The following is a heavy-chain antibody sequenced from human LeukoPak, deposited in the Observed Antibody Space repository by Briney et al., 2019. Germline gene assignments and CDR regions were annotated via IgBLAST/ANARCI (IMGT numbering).Heavy chain of an antibody. CDR2: IYYSGST. D-gene: IGHD3-10*01. CDR1: GGSISSYY. Sequence: SSETLSLTCIVSGGSISSYYWRWIRQPPGKGLEWLGYIYYSGSTNYNPPLKSRVTISVDTSKNQFSLKLSSVTAADTAVYFCARGGVNIDYWGQGTLVTVSS. V-gene: IGHV4-59*01. CDR3: ARGGVNIDY. J-gene: IGHJ4*02.